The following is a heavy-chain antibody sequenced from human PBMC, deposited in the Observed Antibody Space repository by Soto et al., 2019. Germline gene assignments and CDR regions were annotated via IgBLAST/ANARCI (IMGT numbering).Heavy chain of an antibody. CDR1: GGSISSGGYY. V-gene: IGHV4-31*03. CDR3: ARVFSDSSSFFGP. J-gene: IGHJ5*02. Sequence: QVQLQESGPGLVKPSQTLSLTCTVSGGSISSGGYYWSWIRQHPGKGLEWIGYIYYSGSTYYNPSVRSRVTMSVDTSKNQFALKLSSVTAADTAVYYCARVFSDSSSFFGPWGQGALVTVSS. CDR2: IYYSGST. D-gene: IGHD6-13*01.